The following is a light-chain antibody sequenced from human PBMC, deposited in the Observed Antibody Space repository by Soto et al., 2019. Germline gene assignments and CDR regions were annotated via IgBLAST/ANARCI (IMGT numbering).Light chain of an antibody. J-gene: IGLJ1*01. CDR3: SSYAGSTYV. CDR1: SGDVGGYNS. V-gene: IGLV2-8*01. Sequence: LTQPPSASGSPGQSVTISCTGTSGDVGGYNSVSWYQQHPGKAPKLMIYAVNKRPSGVPDRFSGSKSDNTASLTVSGLQAEDEADYYCSSYAGSTYVFGTGTKVTVL. CDR2: AVN.